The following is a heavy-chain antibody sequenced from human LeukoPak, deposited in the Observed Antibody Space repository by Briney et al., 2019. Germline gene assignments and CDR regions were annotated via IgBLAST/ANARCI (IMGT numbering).Heavy chain of an antibody. D-gene: IGHD6-13*01. CDR3: ARDPIAAAGGYYFDY. Sequence: SETLSLTCTVSGGSISSSSYYWGWIRQPPGKGLEWIGSIYYSGSTYYNPSLKSRVTISVDTSKNQFSLKLSSVTAADTAVYYCARDPIAAAGGYYFDYWGQGTLVTVSS. V-gene: IGHV4-39*07. J-gene: IGHJ4*02. CDR1: GGSISSSSYY. CDR2: IYYSGST.